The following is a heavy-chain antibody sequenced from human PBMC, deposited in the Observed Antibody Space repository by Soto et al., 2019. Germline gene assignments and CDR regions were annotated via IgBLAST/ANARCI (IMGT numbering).Heavy chain of an antibody. CDR3: ATSSLAYFEF. V-gene: IGHV3-11*01. CDR2: ISGSGSTT. J-gene: IGHJ4*02. D-gene: IGHD6-13*01. Sequence: KSGGSLRLSCTASGFTFSDYYMSWIRQAPGKGLEWLAYISGSGSTTYYTDSVKGRFAISRDNARTSLYLQINSLRVEDSAVYYCATSSLAYFEFWGQGTLVTVSS. CDR1: GFTFSDYY.